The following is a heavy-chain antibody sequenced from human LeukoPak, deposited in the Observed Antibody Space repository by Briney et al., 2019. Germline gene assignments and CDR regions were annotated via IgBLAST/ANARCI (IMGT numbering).Heavy chain of an antibody. Sequence: GRSLRLSCAASGFTFSSYAMRWVRQAPGKWLEWAALISYDGSNKYYADSVKGRFTISRDNSKNTLYLQMNSLRAEDTAVYYCAKLLYYYDSSQPYWGQGTLVTVSS. CDR1: GFTFSSYA. CDR3: AKLLYYYDSSQPY. V-gene: IGHV3-30*18. D-gene: IGHD3-22*01. CDR2: ISYDGSNK. J-gene: IGHJ4*02.